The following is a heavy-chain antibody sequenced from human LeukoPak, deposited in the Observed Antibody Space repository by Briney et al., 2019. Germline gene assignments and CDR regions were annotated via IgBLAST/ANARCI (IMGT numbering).Heavy chain of an antibody. CDR2: IYYSGST. CDR1: GGSISNSGYY. CDR3: AKAEWLPNWFDP. Sequence: SETLSLTCTVSGGSISNSGYYWAWIRQSPGKGLEWIGSIYYSGSTYYNPSLKSRVTISIDTSRNQFSLRLNSVTAADTAVYYCAKAEWLPNWFDPWGQGTLVTVSS. J-gene: IGHJ5*02. D-gene: IGHD3-3*01. V-gene: IGHV4-39*07.